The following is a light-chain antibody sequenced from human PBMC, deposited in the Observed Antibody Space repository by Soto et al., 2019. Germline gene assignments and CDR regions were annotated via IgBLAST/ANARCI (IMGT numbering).Light chain of an antibody. CDR1: RSNIGSNA. Sequence: QAVVTQPPSASGTPGQRVTMSCSGSRSNIGSNAVNLYQQLPGTATKLLIYTNNQRPSGVPDRFSGSKSGTSASLASSGLQSEDEADYYCAAWDDSLNGPVFGGGTKLTVL. CDR2: TNN. CDR3: AAWDDSLNGPV. J-gene: IGLJ2*01. V-gene: IGLV1-44*01.